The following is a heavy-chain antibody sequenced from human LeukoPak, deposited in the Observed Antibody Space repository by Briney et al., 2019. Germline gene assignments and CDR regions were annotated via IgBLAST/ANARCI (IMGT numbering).Heavy chain of an antibody. V-gene: IGHV3-23*01. Sequence: GGSLRLSCAASGFTFSSYEMNWVRQAPGKGLEWVSAISGSGGSTYYADSVKGRFTISRDNSKNTLYLQMSSLRAEDTAVYYCAKGLAAAGTVRFDYWGQGTLVTVSS. CDR3: AKGLAAAGTVRFDY. CDR1: GFTFSSYE. D-gene: IGHD6-13*01. J-gene: IGHJ4*02. CDR2: ISGSGGST.